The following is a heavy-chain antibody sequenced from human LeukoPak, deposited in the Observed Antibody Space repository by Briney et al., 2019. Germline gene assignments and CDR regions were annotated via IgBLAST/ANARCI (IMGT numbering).Heavy chain of an antibody. CDR1: GGSISSYY. CDR2: IYYSGST. J-gene: IGHJ4*02. Sequence: PSETLSLTCTVSGGSISSYYWSWIRRPPGKGLEWIGYIYYSGSTNYNPSLKSRVTISVDTSKNQFSLKLSSVTAADTAVYYCARQTDYGDYPRFDYWGQGTLVTVSS. D-gene: IGHD4-17*01. CDR3: ARQTDYGDYPRFDY. V-gene: IGHV4-59*08.